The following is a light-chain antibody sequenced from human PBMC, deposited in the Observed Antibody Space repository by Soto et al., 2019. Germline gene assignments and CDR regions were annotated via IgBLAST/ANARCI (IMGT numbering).Light chain of an antibody. J-gene: IGLJ1*01. V-gene: IGLV2-11*01. CDR1: SSDVGNYNS. Sequence: QSVLTQPRSLSGSPGQSVTISCTGTSSDVGNYNSVSWYQHHPGKAPKLMIYDVNKWPSGVPDRFSGSKSGNTASLTISGLQAEDEADYYCCSYTTSSTLYVFGTGTKVTVL. CDR2: DVN. CDR3: CSYTTSSTLYV.